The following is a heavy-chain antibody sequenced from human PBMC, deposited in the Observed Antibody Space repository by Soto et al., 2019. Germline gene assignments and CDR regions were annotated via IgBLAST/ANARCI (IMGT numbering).Heavy chain of an antibody. V-gene: IGHV4-61*01. CDR1: GGSVSSGSYY. Sequence: PSETLSLTCTVSGGSVSSGSYYWSWIRQPPGKGLEWIGEIYHSGSTTYNPSLRGRVTISVDKSKNQFYLKVSSVTAADSAVYHCARGYNEFDYWGQGTLVTVSS. CDR2: IYHSGST. CDR3: ARGYNEFDY. D-gene: IGHD1-1*01. J-gene: IGHJ4*02.